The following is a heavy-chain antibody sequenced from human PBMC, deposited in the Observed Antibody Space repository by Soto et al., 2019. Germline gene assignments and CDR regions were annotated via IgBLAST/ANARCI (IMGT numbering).Heavy chain of an antibody. V-gene: IGHV3-30-3*01. CDR1: GFTFSSYA. CDR2: ISYDGSNK. J-gene: IGHJ2*01. D-gene: IGHD4-4*01. Sequence: ESGGGVVQPGRSLRLSCAASGFTFSSYAMHWVRQAPGKGLEWVAVISYDGSNKYYADSVKGRFTISRDNSKNTLYLQMNSLRTEDSAVYYCARPLWRDDYNWGYFDLWGRGTLVTVSS. CDR3: ARPLWRDDYNWGYFDL.